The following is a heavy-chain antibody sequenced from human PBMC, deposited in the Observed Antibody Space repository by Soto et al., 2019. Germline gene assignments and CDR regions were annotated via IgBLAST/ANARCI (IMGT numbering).Heavy chain of an antibody. V-gene: IGHV4-4*07. CDR2: IFSSGST. D-gene: IGHD5-12*01. J-gene: IGHJ4*02. CDR1: GGSINTFY. CDR3: AREGSYSAYNFAHGIQLWSFDF. Sequence: SDSLSLTCTVSGGSINTFYWSWVRQPAGKGLEWIGRIFSSGSTSFNPSLESRVAMSVDTSKNHFSLNLSSVTAADMAVYYCAREGSYSAYNFAHGIQLWSFDFWGQGALVTVSS.